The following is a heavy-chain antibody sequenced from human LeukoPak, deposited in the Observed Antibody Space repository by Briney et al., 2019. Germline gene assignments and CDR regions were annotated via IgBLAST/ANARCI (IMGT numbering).Heavy chain of an antibody. D-gene: IGHD3-10*01. V-gene: IGHV1-8*01. Sequence: ASVKVSCKASGYTFTSYDINWVRQATGQGLEWMGWMNPNSGNTGYAQKFQGRVTMTRNTSISTAHMELSSLRSEDTAVYYCARAPPSITMVRGAGDYWGQGTLVTVSS. CDR3: ARAPPSITMVRGAGDY. CDR1: GYTFTSYD. J-gene: IGHJ4*02. CDR2: MNPNSGNT.